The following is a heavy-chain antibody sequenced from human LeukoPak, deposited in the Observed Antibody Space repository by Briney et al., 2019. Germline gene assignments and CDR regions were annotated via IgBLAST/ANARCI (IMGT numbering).Heavy chain of an antibody. CDR2: ISPHNGNT. CDR3: ARAWIAVAGPGTSDY. Sequence: GASVKVSCKASGYTFISYGINWVRQAPGQGLEWMGWISPHNGNTNYAQKLQSRVTMTTDTSTSTAYMEVRSLRSDDTAVYYCARAWIAVAGPGTSDYWGQGTLVMVSS. CDR1: GYTFISYG. V-gene: IGHV1-18*01. D-gene: IGHD6-19*01. J-gene: IGHJ4*02.